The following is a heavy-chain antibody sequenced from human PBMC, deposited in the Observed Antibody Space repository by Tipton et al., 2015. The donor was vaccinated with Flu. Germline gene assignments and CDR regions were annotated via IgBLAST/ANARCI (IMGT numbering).Heavy chain of an antibody. V-gene: IGHV4-4*07. Sequence: QLVQSGAEVKPSETLSLTCTVSGGSISSYYWSWIRQPAGKGLEWIGRIYTSGSTNYNPSLKSRVTMSVDTSKNQFSLKLSSVTAADTAVYYCARWHPGGRQKKEAFDIWGQGTMVTVSS. CDR2: IYTSGST. CDR3: ARWHPGGRQKKEAFDI. D-gene: IGHD1-26*01. J-gene: IGHJ3*02. CDR1: GGSISSYY.